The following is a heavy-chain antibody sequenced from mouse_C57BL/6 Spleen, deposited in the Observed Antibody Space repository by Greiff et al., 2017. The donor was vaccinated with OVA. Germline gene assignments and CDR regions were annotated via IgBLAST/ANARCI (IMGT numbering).Heavy chain of an antibody. CDR3: ARQDDYYGNRFDY. CDR2: IDPSDSYT. J-gene: IGHJ2*01. Sequence: QVQLKQPGAELVMPGASVKLSCKASGYTFTSYWMHWVKQRPGQGLEWIGEIDPSDSYTNYNQKFKGKSTLTVDKSSSTAYMQLSSLTSEDSAVYYCARQDDYYGNRFDYWGQGTTLTVSS. V-gene: IGHV1-69*01. D-gene: IGHD1-2*01. CDR1: GYTFTSYW.